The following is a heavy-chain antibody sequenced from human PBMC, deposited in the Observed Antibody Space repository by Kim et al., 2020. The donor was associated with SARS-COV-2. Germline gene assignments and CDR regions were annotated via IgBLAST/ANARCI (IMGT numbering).Heavy chain of an antibody. V-gene: IGHV3-23*01. Sequence: GGSLRLSCAASGFTFINYAMHWVRQTPGKGLEWVSSISGSGDNTYYSDSVKGRFIIYRDNSKNTLYLQMNRLRAEDTAIYYCATFPRASLYSLVFDFWGQGTLVTLSS. D-gene: IGHD2-15*01. J-gene: IGHJ4*02. CDR1: GFTFINYA. CDR3: ATFPRASLYSLVFDF. CDR2: ISGSGDNT.